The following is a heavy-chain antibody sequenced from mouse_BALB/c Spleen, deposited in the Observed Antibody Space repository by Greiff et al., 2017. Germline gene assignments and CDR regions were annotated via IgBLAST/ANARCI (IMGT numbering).Heavy chain of an antibody. V-gene: IGHV1-77*01. Sequence: QVHVKQSGPELVKPGASVKMSCKASGYTFTDYVISWVKQRTGQGLEWIGEIYPGSGSTYYNEKFKGKATLTADKSSNTAYMQLSSLTSEDSAVYFCALITTVVATDYWGQGTTLTVSA. CDR3: ALITTVVATDY. D-gene: IGHD1-1*01. CDR1: GYTFTDYV. J-gene: IGHJ2*01. CDR2: IYPGSGST.